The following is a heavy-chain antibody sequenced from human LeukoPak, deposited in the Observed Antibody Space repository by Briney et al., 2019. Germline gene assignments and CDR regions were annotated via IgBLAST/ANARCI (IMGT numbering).Heavy chain of an antibody. CDR2: IYYTGST. CDR3: ARENYCTNGVCWAFDP. Sequence: SETLSLTCTVSGGPISSSDYYWSWIRQPPGRGLEWLGNIYYTGSTSYNPSLKSRVTFSVDTFNNQFSLHLSSVTAADTAVYYCARENYCTNGVCWAFDPWGQGTLVTVSS. V-gene: IGHV4-39*07. D-gene: IGHD2-8*01. CDR1: GGPISSSDYY. J-gene: IGHJ5*02.